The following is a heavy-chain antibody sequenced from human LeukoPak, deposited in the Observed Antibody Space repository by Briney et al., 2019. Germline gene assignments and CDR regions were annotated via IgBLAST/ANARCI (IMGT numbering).Heavy chain of an antibody. D-gene: IGHD3-22*01. CDR2: INPNSGGT. J-gene: IGHJ3*02. Sequence: ASVKVSCKASGYTFTGYFIHWVGQAPGLGLEWMGWINPNSGGTNYAQKFQGWVTMTRDTSINTAYMELSSLKSDDTAVYYCARANYYDSIGDAFDIWGQGTMVTVSS. CDR3: ARANYYDSIGDAFDI. CDR1: GYTFTGYF. V-gene: IGHV1-2*04.